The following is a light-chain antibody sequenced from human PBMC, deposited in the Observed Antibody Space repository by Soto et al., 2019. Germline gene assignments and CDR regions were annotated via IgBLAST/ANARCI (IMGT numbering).Light chain of an antibody. Sequence: EIVMTQSPATLSVSPGERDTLSCRASQSVSSNLAWYQQKPGQAPRLLIYGASTRATGIPARFSGSGSGTEFTLTISSLQSEEFAVYYCQQYNNWPRTFGQGTKVDIK. V-gene: IGKV3-15*01. CDR1: QSVSSN. CDR2: GAS. J-gene: IGKJ1*01. CDR3: QQYNNWPRT.